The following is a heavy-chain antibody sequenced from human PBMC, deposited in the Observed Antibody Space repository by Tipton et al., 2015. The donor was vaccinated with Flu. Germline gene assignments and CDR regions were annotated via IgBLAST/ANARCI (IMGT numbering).Heavy chain of an antibody. D-gene: IGHD2/OR15-2a*01. Sequence: QLVQSGRGVVQPGRSLRLSCAASGFIFSTYGMHWVRQAPGKGLEWVAVIWYDGSNKYYADSVKGRFTISRDNSKNTVYLQMNSLRAEDTAVYYCAKDKNEFYAFENWAQGTLVTVSS. V-gene: IGHV3-33*06. J-gene: IGHJ4*02. CDR2: IWYDGSNK. CDR3: AKDKNEFYAFEN. CDR1: GFIFSTYG.